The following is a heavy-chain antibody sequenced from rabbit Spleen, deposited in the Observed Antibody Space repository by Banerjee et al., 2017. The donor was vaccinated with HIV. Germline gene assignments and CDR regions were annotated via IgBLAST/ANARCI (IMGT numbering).Heavy chain of an antibody. D-gene: IGHD1-1*01. V-gene: IGHV1S45*01. CDR3: ARDLVGVIGWNFYL. J-gene: IGHJ4*01. CDR2: INAATGKP. Sequence: QEQLVESGGGLVQPTGSLTLTCKASGFSFGDKDVMCWVRPAPGKGLEWIACINAATGKPVYASWAKGRFTISRSSSTTVTLRMTSLTAADRAAYFCARDLVGVIGWNFYLWGPGTLVTVS. CDR1: GFSFGDKDV.